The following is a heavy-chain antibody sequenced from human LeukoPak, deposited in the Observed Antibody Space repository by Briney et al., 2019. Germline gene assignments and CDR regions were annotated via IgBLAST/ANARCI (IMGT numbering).Heavy chain of an antibody. CDR2: ISSGSRSI. V-gene: IGHV3-48*01. Sequence: GGSLRLSCAASGFTFSSYSMNWVRQAPGKGLEWVSFISSGSRSIYYADSVKGRFTISRDNAKNSLYLQMNSLRAEDTAVYYCAKDSRVYSGSYHDAFDIWGQGTMVTVSS. D-gene: IGHD1-26*01. CDR1: GFTFSSYS. CDR3: AKDSRVYSGSYHDAFDI. J-gene: IGHJ3*02.